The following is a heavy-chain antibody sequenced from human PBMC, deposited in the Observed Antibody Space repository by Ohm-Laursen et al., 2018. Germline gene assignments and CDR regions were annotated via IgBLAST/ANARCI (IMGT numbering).Heavy chain of an antibody. V-gene: IGHV1-2*02. D-gene: IGHD2-15*01. J-gene: IGHJ5*02. CDR2: INPNSGGT. CDR3: AREYVVVADNWFDP. CDR1: GYTFTGYY. Sequence: ASVKVSCKVSGYTFTGYYMHWVRQAPGQGLEWMGWINPNSGGTNYAQKFQGRVAMTRDTSISTAYMELSRLRSDDTAVYYCAREYVVVADNWFDPWGQGTLVTVSS.